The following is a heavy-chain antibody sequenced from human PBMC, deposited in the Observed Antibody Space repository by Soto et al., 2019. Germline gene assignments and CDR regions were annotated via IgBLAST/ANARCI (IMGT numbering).Heavy chain of an antibody. D-gene: IGHD1-1*01. V-gene: IGHV4-34*01. CDR3: ARAVAHWNRKCWFDP. CDR1: GGSLTDYY. Sequence: PSETLSLTCAVYGGSLTDYYGTWIRQPPGKGLEWIGEINHSGRTNYNPSLKSRVTISVDTSKNQFSLKLSSVTAADTAVYYCARAVAHWNRKCWFDPWGQGTLVTVSS. CDR2: INHSGRT. J-gene: IGHJ5*02.